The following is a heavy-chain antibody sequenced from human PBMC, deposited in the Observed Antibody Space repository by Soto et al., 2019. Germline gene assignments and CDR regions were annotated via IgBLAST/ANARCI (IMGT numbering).Heavy chain of an antibody. CDR2: MNPNSGNT. Sequence: QVQLVQSGAEVKKPGASVKVSCKASGYTFTSYDINWVRQATGQGLEWMGWMNPNSGNTGYAQKFQGRVTMTRNTSISTAYMALSSLRSEDTAVYYCARAPGGGEFYYYYYYYMDVWGKGTTVTVSS. J-gene: IGHJ6*03. CDR1: GYTFTSYD. CDR3: ARAPGGGEFYYYYYYYMDV. D-gene: IGHD3-10*01. V-gene: IGHV1-8*01.